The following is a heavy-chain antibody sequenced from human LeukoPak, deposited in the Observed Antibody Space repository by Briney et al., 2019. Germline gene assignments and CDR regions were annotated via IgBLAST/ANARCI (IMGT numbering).Heavy chain of an antibody. CDR2: ISSSSSYI. CDR3: ARDVVQLEWETSWFDP. J-gene: IGHJ5*02. D-gene: IGHD1-1*01. V-gene: IGHV3-21*01. CDR1: GFTFSCYS. Sequence: GGSLRLSCAASGFTFSCYSMNWVRQAPGKGLEWVSSISSSSSYIYYADSVEGRFTISRDNAKNSLYLQMNSLRAEDTAVYYCARDVVQLEWETSWFDPWGQGTLVTVSS.